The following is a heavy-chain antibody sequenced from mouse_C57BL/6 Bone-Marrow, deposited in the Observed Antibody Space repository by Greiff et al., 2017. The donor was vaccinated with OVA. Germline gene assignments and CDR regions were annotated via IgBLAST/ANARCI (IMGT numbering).Heavy chain of an antibody. J-gene: IGHJ2*01. Sequence: VQGVESGAELVRPGASVKLSCKASGYTFTDYYINWVKQRPGQGLEWIARIYPGSGNTYYNEKFKGKATLTAEKSSSTAYMQLSSLTSEDSAVYFCARSLYFDYWGQGTTLTVSS. CDR2: IYPGSGNT. CDR3: ARSLYFDY. CDR1: GYTFTDYY. V-gene: IGHV1-76*01.